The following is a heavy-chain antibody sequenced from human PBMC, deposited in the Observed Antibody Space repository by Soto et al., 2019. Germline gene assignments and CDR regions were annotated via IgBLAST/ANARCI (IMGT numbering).Heavy chain of an antibody. CDR2: INHSGST. D-gene: IGHD3-9*01. J-gene: IGHJ5*02. V-gene: IGHV4-34*01. CDR1: GGSFSGYY. Sequence: SETLCLTCAVYGGSFSGYYWSWIRQPPGKGLEWIGEINHSGSTNYNPSLKSRGTISVDTSKNQFSLKRSSVTASDTAVYYCARSLIRIFLMRPGWFDPWAQGTLVRVSX. CDR3: ARSLIRIFLMRPGWFDP.